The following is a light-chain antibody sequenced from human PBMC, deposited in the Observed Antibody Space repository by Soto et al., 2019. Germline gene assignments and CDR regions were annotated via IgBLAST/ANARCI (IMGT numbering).Light chain of an antibody. Sequence: NFMLTQPHSVSESPGKTITISCTRSSGSIASNYVQWYQQRPGSGPTTVIYEKNQRPSGVPDRFSGSIDSSSNSASLTISGLQPEDEADYYCQSSDSSTYVFGTGTKVTVL. CDR3: QSSDSSTYV. V-gene: IGLV6-57*04. J-gene: IGLJ1*01. CDR1: SGSIASNY. CDR2: EKN.